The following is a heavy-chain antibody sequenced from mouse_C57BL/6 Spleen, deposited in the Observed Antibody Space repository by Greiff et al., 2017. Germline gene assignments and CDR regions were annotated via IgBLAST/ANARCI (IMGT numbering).Heavy chain of an antibody. Sequence: QVQLKESGPELVKPGASVKISCKASGYAFSSSWMNWVKQRPGKGLEWIGRIYPGDGDTNYNGKFKGKATLTADKSSSTAYMQLSSLTSEDSAVYFCARGYYYGFDYWGQGTTLTVSS. CDR3: ARGYYYGFDY. J-gene: IGHJ2*01. CDR2: IYPGDGDT. D-gene: IGHD1-1*01. CDR1: GYAFSSSW. V-gene: IGHV1-82*01.